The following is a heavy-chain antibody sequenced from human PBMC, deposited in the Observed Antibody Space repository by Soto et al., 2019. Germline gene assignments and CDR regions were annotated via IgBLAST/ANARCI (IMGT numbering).Heavy chain of an antibody. CDR1: GGSISSYY. D-gene: IGHD5-18*01. CDR3: ARDGRRYSQDIDY. CDR2: IYYTGST. Sequence: QVQLQESGPGLVKPSETLSLTCTVSGGSISSYYLSCIRQPPGKGLEWLGYIYYTGSTNYNPSLKILVNISIDKSKNQFTLKLTSVTDVATAVYYCARDGRRYSQDIDYWGQGTLFTVSS. J-gene: IGHJ4*02. V-gene: IGHV4-59*01.